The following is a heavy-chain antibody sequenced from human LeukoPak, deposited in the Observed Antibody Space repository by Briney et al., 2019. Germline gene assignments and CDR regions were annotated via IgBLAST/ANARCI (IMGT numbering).Heavy chain of an antibody. D-gene: IGHD6-13*01. V-gene: IGHV3-30-3*01. CDR2: ISYDGSNK. CDR3: ARGIAAAGNDAFDI. J-gene: IGHJ3*02. Sequence: GGSLRLSCAASGFTFSSYAMHWVRQAPGKGLEWVAVISYDGSNKYYADSVKGRFTISRDNSKNTLYLQMNSLRAEDTAVYYCARGIAAAGNDAFDIWGQGTMVTVSS. CDR1: GFTFSSYA.